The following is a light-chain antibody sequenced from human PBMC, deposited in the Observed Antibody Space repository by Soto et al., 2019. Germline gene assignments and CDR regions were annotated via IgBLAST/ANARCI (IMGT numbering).Light chain of an antibody. CDR1: RSVLYSSNNKNY. J-gene: IGKJ2*01. V-gene: IGKV4-1*01. CDR2: WAS. CDR3: QQYYSTPYT. Sequence: DIVMTQSPDSLAVSLGERATINCKSSRSVLYSSNNKNYLAWYQQKPGQPPKLLIYWASTRESGVPDRFSGSGSGTDFPLTISNLQAEDVAVYYCQQYYSTPYTFGQGTKLEIK.